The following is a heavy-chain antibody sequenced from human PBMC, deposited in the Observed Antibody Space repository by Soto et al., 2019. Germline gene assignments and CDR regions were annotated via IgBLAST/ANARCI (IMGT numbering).Heavy chain of an antibody. CDR1: GFSLSSYA. V-gene: IGHV3-23*01. CDR2: LSGSGGST. D-gene: IGHD2-15*01. J-gene: IGHJ4*02. Sequence: PGGSLRLSCAATGFSLSSYAMIWVRLAAGKGLEWVSALSGSGGSTYYADSVKGRFTISRDNSKNTLYLPMNRLRAEDTAVYYCAKDDVIVVVAALDYCGQGT. CDR3: AKDDVIVVVAALDY.